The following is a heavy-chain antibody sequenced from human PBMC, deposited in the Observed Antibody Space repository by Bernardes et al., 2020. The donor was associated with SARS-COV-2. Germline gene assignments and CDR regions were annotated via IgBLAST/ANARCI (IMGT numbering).Heavy chain of an antibody. V-gene: IGHV1-8*01. CDR2: MNPNSGNT. J-gene: IGHJ6*02. CDR1: GYTFTSYD. D-gene: IGHD6-19*01. Sequence: ASVKVSCKASGYTFTSYDINWVRQATGQGLEWMGWMNPNSGNTGYAQKFQGRVTMTRNTSISTAYMELSSLRSEDTAVYYCARVAHRRKQWLIPYYYYYGMDVWGQGTTVTVSS. CDR3: ARVAHRRKQWLIPYYYYYGMDV.